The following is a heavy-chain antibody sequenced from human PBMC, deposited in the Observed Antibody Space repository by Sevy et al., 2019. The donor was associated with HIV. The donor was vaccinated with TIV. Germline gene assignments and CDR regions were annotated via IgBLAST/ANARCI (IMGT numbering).Heavy chain of an antibody. CDR1: GFPFSNAW. CDR3: TTRYYYGSGSFSQRFDP. J-gene: IGHJ5*02. V-gene: IGHV3-15*01. CDR2: IKSKNDGGTT. Sequence: GGSLRLSCAASGFPFSNAWMTWVRQAPGKGLEWVGRIKSKNDGGTTDFAAPVKGRFTISRDDSKNTLYLQMNSLKTEDTAVYYCTTRYYYGSGSFSQRFDPWGPGTLVTVSS. D-gene: IGHD3-10*01.